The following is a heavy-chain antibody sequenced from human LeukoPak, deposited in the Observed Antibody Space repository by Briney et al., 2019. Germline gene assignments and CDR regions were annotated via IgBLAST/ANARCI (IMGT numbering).Heavy chain of an antibody. D-gene: IGHD6-19*01. J-gene: IGHJ3*02. CDR3: ARVGSGWSTPLLGAFDI. V-gene: IGHV4-4*07. CDR1: GGSISSYY. CDR2: IYSSGST. Sequence: SETLSLTCTVSGGSISSYYWSWIRQPAGKGLEWIGRIYSSGSTNYNPSLKSRVTMSVDTSKNQFSLKLRSVTAADTAVYYCARVGSGWSTPLLGAFDIWGQGTMVTVSS.